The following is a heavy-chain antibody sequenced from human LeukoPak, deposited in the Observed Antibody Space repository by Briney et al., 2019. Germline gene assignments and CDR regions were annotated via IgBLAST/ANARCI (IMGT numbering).Heavy chain of an antibody. D-gene: IGHD6-19*01. CDR2: INAGNGNT. CDR3: TRPPGGAGTAGDY. Sequence: AASVKVSCKASGYTFTSYAMHWVRQAPGQRLEWMGWINAGNGNTKYSQKFQGRVTITRDTSASTAYMELSSLRSGDTAVYYCTRPPGGAGTAGDYWGQGTLVTVSS. V-gene: IGHV1-3*01. J-gene: IGHJ4*02. CDR1: GYTFTSYA.